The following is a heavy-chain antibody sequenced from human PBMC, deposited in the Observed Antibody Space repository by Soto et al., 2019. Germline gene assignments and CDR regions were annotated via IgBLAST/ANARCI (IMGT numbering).Heavy chain of an antibody. CDR3: ARDQRAAAGNYYYYYGLDV. J-gene: IGHJ6*02. V-gene: IGHV3-53*01. Sequence: GGSLRLSCAASGLTVSTNYMSWVRQAPGRGLEWVAIIYSAGITYYADSVKGRFTISRDNSKNTLYLQMNSLRAEDTAIYYCARDQRAAAGNYYYYYGLDVWGQGTTVTVSS. CDR1: GLTVSTNY. CDR2: IYSAGIT. D-gene: IGHD6-13*01.